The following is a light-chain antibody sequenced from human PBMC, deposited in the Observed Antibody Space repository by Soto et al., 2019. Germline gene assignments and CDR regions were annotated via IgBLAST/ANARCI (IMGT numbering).Light chain of an antibody. V-gene: IGKV3-15*01. Sequence: ERIMTQAPATLSMSPGESASLSCRASQSVSSSIAWYQQKPGQAPRLLIYGVSTRATSITARFSGSGSETKFTLTISSLQSEDFAVYYCQQYNNWHPLTFGGGTKVDIK. J-gene: IGKJ4*01. CDR2: GVS. CDR3: QQYNNWHPLT. CDR1: QSVSSS.